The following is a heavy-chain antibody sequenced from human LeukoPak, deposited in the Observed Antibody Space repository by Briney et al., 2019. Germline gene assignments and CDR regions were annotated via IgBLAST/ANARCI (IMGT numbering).Heavy chain of an antibody. D-gene: IGHD3-22*01. CDR3: ARVGSSGYSTDY. Sequence: GGSLRLSCAASGFTFSSYAMHWVRQAPGKGLEWVAVISYDGSNKYYADSVKGRFTISRDNSKNTLYLQMNSLRAEDTAVYYCARVGSSGYSTDYWGQGTLVTVSS. CDR2: ISYDGSNK. CDR1: GFTFSSYA. V-gene: IGHV3-30*04. J-gene: IGHJ4*02.